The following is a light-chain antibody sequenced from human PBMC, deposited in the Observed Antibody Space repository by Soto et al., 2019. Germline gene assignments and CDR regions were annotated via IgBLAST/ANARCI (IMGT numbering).Light chain of an antibody. CDR1: QSISNW. Sequence: DIQMTQSPSTLSASVGDRVTITYRASQSISNWLAWYQQKPGKAPKLLIYKASSLESGVPSRFSGSGSGTEFTLTISSLQPDDFATYYCQQYNSYPFTFGPGTKVDIK. CDR2: KAS. J-gene: IGKJ3*01. CDR3: QQYNSYPFT. V-gene: IGKV1-5*03.